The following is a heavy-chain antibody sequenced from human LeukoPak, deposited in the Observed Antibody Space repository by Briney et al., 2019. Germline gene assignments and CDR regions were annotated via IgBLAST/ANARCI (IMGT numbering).Heavy chain of an antibody. J-gene: IGHJ3*02. D-gene: IGHD5-24*01. Sequence: PSETLSLTCTVAGASITTTLYYWGWARQSPGKGLEWVGSFYYGGITYYHPSLKSRVTVSVDTSRSQFSLKLISVTAADTAVYYCARAGRDGYSPASDSFDIWGQGKTVTVSS. CDR1: GASITTTLYY. CDR2: FYYGGIT. V-gene: IGHV4-39*07. CDR3: ARAGRDGYSPASDSFDI.